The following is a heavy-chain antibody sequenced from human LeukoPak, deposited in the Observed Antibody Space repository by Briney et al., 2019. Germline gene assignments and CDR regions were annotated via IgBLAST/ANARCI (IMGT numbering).Heavy chain of an antibody. CDR1: GFTFDEYA. CDR2: ISWNRGSK. CDR3: AKSLDFGVVNFLGAFDI. J-gene: IGHJ3*02. V-gene: IGHV3-9*03. Sequence: GGSLRLSCAASGFTFDEYAMQWVRQAPGKGLEWVSGISWNRGSKGYADSVKGRFTISRDNAKNSLYLEMNSLRAEDMALYYCAKSLDFGVVNFLGAFDIWGQGTMVTVSA. D-gene: IGHD3-3*01.